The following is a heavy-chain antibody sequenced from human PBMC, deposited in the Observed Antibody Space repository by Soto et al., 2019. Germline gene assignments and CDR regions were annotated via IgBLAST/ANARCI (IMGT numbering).Heavy chain of an antibody. CDR3: AKDGVDYDILTGYYKGAYYFDY. Sequence: GGSLRLSCAASGFTFSSYAMSWVRQAPGKGLEWVSAISGSGGSTYYADSVKGRFTISRDNSKNTLYLQMNSLRAEDTAVYYCAKDGVDYDILTGYYKGAYYFDYWGRGTLVTVSS. D-gene: IGHD3-9*01. J-gene: IGHJ4*02. CDR2: ISGSGGST. CDR1: GFTFSSYA. V-gene: IGHV3-23*01.